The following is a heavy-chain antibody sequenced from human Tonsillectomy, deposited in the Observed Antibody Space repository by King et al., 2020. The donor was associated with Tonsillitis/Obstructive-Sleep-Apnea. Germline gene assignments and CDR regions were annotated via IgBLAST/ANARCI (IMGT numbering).Heavy chain of an antibody. V-gene: IGHV4-39*01. CDR1: GGSIRSSSNY. J-gene: IGHJ4*02. Sequence: QLQESGPGLVKPSETLSLTCTVSGGSIRSSSNYWGWIRQPPGKGLEWIESIYYSGSTYYRPSLKSRVTISVDTSKNQFSLKLSSVTAADTAVYYCARHDGPYCGGDCYFGTHYWGQGTLVTVSS. D-gene: IGHD2-21*01. CDR3: ARHDGPYCGGDCYFGTHY. CDR2: IYYSGST.